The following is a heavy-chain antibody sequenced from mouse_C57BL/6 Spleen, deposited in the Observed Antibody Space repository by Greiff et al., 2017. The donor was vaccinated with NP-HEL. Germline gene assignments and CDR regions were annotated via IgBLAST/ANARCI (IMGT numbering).Heavy chain of an antibody. CDR3: ARFYCYGSSSSFAY. Sequence: VQLQQSGPELVKPGASVKISCKASGYAFSSSWMNWVKQRPGKGLEWIGRIYPGDGDTNYNGKFKGKATLTADKSSSTAYMQLSSLTSEDSAVYFCARFYCYGSSSSFAYWGQGTLVTVSA. D-gene: IGHD1-1*01. J-gene: IGHJ3*01. CDR2: IYPGDGDT. CDR1: GYAFSSSW. V-gene: IGHV1-82*01.